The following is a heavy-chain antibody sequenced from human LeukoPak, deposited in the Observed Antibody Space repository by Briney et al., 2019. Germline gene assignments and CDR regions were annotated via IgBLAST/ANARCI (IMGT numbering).Heavy chain of an antibody. J-gene: IGHJ4*02. Sequence: GGSLRLSCAASGFTFSSYAMSWVRQAPGKGLEWVSAISGGSISTYYADSVKGRFTISRDNSKNTLYLQMNSLRAEDTAVYYCAKEGDSSGYLYYFDYWGQGTLVTVSS. CDR2: ISGGSIST. CDR1: GFTFSSYA. CDR3: AKEGDSSGYLYYFDY. D-gene: IGHD3-22*01. V-gene: IGHV3-23*01.